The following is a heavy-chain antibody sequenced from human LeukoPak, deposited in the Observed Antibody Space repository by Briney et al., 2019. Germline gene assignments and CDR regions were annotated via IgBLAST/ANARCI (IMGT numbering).Heavy chain of an antibody. CDR3: ARAPVTSCRGAYCYPFNY. V-gene: IGHV3-23*01. J-gene: IGHJ4*02. CDR2: TSSSDAGT. CDR1: GFPLSSYA. Sequence: GGSLRLSCAAFGFPLSSYAMSWVRQAPGKGLEWVSATSSSDAGTYHADSVRGRFTISRDNSKNTLYLQMNSLRVEDAAVYYCARAPVTSCRGAYCYPFNYWGQGTLVTVSS. D-gene: IGHD2-21*01.